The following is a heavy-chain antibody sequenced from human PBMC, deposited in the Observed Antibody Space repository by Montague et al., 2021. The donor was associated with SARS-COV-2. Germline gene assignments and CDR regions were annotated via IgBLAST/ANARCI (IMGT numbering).Heavy chain of an antibody. CDR3: TRDAFTMIIDAFDI. J-gene: IGHJ3*02. D-gene: IGHD3-22*01. CDR1: GFTFSTYT. CDR2: ITANSIYI. Sequence: SLRLSCAASGFTFSTYTMNWVRQAPGQGLEWVSSITANSIYIYYADSVKGRFTISRDNAKNSLYLQMNSLRAEDTAVYYCTRDAFTMIIDAFDIWGQGTKATVSS. V-gene: IGHV3-21*01.